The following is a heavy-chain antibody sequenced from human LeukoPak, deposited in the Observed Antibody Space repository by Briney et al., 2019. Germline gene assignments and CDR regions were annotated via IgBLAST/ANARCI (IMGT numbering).Heavy chain of an antibody. J-gene: IGHJ6*03. CDR1: GFTFSSYW. V-gene: IGHV3-7*01. CDR3: AKDSGDYASYYYYMDV. D-gene: IGHD4-17*01. CDR2: IKQDGSEK. Sequence: GGSLRLSCAASGFTFSSYWMSWVRQAPGKGLEWVANIKQDGSEKYYVDSVKGRFTISRDNAKNSLYLQMNSLRAEDTAVYYCAKDSGDYASYYYYMDVWGKGTTVTISS.